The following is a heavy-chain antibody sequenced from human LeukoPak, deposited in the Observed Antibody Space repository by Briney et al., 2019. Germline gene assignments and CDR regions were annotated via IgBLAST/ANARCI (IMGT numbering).Heavy chain of an antibody. CDR2: IYYSGSI. D-gene: IGHD6-13*01. J-gene: IGHJ4*02. Sequence: SETLSLTCTVSGGSISSYYWSWIRQPPGKGLEWIGYIYYSGSINYNPSLKSRVTISVDTSKNQFSLKLSSVTAADTAVYYCARGGRGSSWPFDYWGQGTLVTVSS. V-gene: IGHV4-59*01. CDR1: GGSISSYY. CDR3: ARGGRGSSWPFDY.